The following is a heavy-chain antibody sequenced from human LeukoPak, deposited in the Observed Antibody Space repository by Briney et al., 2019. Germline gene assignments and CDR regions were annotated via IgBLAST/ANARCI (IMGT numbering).Heavy chain of an antibody. J-gene: IGHJ5*02. CDR3: ASKSLSVTTLTTGWFDP. Sequence: SQTLSLTCTVSGGSISSGGYYWSWIRQPPGKGLEWIGEINHSGSTNYNPSLKSRVTISVDTSKNQFSLKLSSVTAADTAVYYCASKSLSVTTLTTGWFDPWGQGTLVTVSS. D-gene: IGHD4-17*01. V-gene: IGHV4-30-2*01. CDR2: INHSGST. CDR1: GGSISSGGYY.